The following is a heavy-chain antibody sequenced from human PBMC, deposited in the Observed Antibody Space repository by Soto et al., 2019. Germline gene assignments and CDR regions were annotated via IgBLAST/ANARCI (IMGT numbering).Heavy chain of an antibody. CDR2: ISGSGGST. Sequence: GGSLRLSCAASGFTFSSYAMSWVRQAPGKGLEWVSAISGSGGSTYYADSVKGRFTISRDNSKNTLYLQMNSLRAEDTAVYYCAKPTVLLWFGEYPPDVWGKGTTVTVSS. CDR3: AKPTVLLWFGEYPPDV. V-gene: IGHV3-23*01. CDR1: GFTFSSYA. J-gene: IGHJ6*04. D-gene: IGHD3-10*01.